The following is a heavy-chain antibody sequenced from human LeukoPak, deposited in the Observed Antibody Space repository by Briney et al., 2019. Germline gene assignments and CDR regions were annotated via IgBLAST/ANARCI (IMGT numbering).Heavy chain of an antibody. CDR3: ARDKVVVVVAATKPTTGYYYGMDV. CDR2: ISSSISYI. Sequence: GGSLRLSCAASGFTFSSYSMNWVRQAPANGLEWVSSISSSISYIYYADSVKGRFTISRDNAKNSLYLQMNSLRAEDTAVYYCARDKVVVVVAATKPTTGYYYGMDVWGQGTTVTVSS. CDR1: GFTFSSYS. D-gene: IGHD2-15*01. V-gene: IGHV3-21*01. J-gene: IGHJ6*02.